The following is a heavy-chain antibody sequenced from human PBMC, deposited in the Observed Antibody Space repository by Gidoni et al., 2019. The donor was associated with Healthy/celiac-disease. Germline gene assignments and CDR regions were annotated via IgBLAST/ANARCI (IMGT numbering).Heavy chain of an antibody. V-gene: IGHV1-2*02. J-gene: IGHJ2*01. CDR3: ARVESGLSQAYWYFDL. CDR2: INPNSGGP. CDR1: GYTFTGYY. Sequence: QVQLVQSGAEVKKPGASVKVSCKASGYTFTGYYMHWVRQAPGQGLEWMGWINPNSGGPNYAQKFQGRVTMTRDTSISTAYMELSRLRSDDTAVYYCARVESGLSQAYWYFDLWGRGTLVTVSS. D-gene: IGHD2-15*01.